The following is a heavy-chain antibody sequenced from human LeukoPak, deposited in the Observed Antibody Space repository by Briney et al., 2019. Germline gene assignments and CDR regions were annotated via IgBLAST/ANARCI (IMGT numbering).Heavy chain of an antibody. D-gene: IGHD1-1*01. CDR3: ARDRRFCTAWYIWN. J-gene: IGHJ4*02. Sequence: GGSLRLSCAVSGLTVSRNYMSWVRQAPGRGLEWVSIIYSAGDTYYADSVKGRFTISRDNSNNTLYLQMNKLRAEDSAVYFCARDRRFCTAWYIWNWGQGTLVAVSS. CDR2: IYSAGDT. CDR1: GLTVSRNY. V-gene: IGHV3-53*01.